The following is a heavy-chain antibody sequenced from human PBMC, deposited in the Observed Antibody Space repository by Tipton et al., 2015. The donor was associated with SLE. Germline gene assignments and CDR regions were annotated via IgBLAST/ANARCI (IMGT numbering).Heavy chain of an antibody. V-gene: IGHV3-30*02. Sequence: SLRLSCAASGFTFSSYGTHWVRQAPGKGLEWVAFIRYDGSNKYYADSVKGRFTISRDNSKNTLYLQMNSLRAEDTAVYYCAKGAIAVAGLDAFDIWGQGTMVTVSS. CDR2: IRYDGSNK. CDR3: AKGAIAVAGLDAFDI. CDR1: GFTFSSYG. D-gene: IGHD6-19*01. J-gene: IGHJ3*02.